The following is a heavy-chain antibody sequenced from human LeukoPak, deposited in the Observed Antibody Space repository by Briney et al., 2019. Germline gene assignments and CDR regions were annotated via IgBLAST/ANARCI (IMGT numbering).Heavy chain of an antibody. CDR1: GYTFTSYD. J-gene: IGHJ6*03. CDR3: ARGRATYYYYYMDV. V-gene: IGHV1-8*01. Sequence: VASVKVSCKASGYTFTSYDINWVRQATGQGLEWMGWMNPNSGNTGYAQKFQGRVTMTRNTSISTAYMELSSLRSEDTAVYYCARGRATYYYYYMDVWGKGTTVTISS. CDR2: MNPNSGNT. D-gene: IGHD5-12*01.